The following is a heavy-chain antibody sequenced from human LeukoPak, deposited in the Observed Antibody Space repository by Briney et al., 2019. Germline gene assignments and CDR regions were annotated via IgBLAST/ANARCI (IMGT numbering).Heavy chain of an antibody. CDR3: AKGGYCSSTSCYDYYMDV. CDR1: GFTFSSYA. J-gene: IGHJ6*03. Sequence: GGSLRLSCAASGFTFSSYAMSWVRQAPGKGLEWVSAISGSGGSTYYADSVKGRFTISRDNSKNTLYLQINSLRAEDTAVYYCAKGGYCSSTSCYDYYMDVWGKGTTVTVSS. CDR2: ISGSGGST. D-gene: IGHD2-2*01. V-gene: IGHV3-23*01.